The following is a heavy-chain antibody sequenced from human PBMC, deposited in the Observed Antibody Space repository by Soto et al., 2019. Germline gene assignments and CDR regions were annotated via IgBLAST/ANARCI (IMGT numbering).Heavy chain of an antibody. D-gene: IGHD6-19*01. Sequence: GGSLRLSCAASGFTFSSYWMHWVRQAPGKGLVWVSRINSDGSSTSYADSVTGRFTISRDNAKNTLYLQMNSLRAEDTAVYYCARARGWYYFDYWGQGTLVTVSS. CDR2: INSDGSST. CDR1: GFTFSSYW. V-gene: IGHV3-74*01. J-gene: IGHJ4*02. CDR3: ARARGWYYFDY.